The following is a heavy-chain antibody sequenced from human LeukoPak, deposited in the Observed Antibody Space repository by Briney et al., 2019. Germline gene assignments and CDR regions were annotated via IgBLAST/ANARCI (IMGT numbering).Heavy chain of an antibody. CDR2: ISSSSSYI. V-gene: IGHV3-21*01. J-gene: IGHJ6*02. CDR1: GFTFSSYS. CDR3: ASPYRGPARYDYYGMDV. D-gene: IGHD1-14*01. Sequence: GSLRLSCAASGFTFSSYSMNWVRQAPGKGLEWVSSISSSSSYIYYADSVKGRFTISRDNAKNSLYLQMNSLRAEDTAVYYCASPYRGPARYDYYGMDVWSQGTTVTVSS.